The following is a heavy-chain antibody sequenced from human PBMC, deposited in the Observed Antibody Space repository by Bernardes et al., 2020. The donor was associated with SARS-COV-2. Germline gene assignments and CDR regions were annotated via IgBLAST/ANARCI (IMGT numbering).Heavy chain of an antibody. V-gene: IGHV1-69*05. J-gene: IGHJ6*02. D-gene: IGHD1-20*01. Sequence: ASVKVSCKASEGPFRDYAISWVRQAPGQGLEWLGGIIPRFDKTNYAQKFQGRVTITTDESTSAVYLVLTSLTSDDTAMYYCARGIRNRHYYYGVDVWGQGTTVIVSS. CDR1: EGPFRDYA. CDR3: ARGIRNRHYYYGVDV. CDR2: IIPRFDKT.